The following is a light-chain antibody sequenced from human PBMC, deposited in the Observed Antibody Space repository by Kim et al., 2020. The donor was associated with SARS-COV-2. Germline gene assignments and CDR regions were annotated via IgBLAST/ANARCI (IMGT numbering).Light chain of an antibody. J-gene: IGKJ4*01. CDR1: QSVSSSY. V-gene: IGKV3-20*01. Sequence: EIVLTQSPGTLSLSPGERVTLSCRASQSVSSSYLAWYQQKPGQAPRLLIYGASSATGIPDRFSGSGSGTDFTLTISRLEPEDFAVYYCQQYGSSPLTFGGGTKVDIK. CDR2: GAS. CDR3: QQYGSSPLT.